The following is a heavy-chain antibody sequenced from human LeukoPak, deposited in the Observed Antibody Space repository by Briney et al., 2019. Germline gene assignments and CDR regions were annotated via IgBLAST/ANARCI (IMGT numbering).Heavy chain of an antibody. V-gene: IGHV3-66*01. CDR3: AREDGLRGGY. CDR2: IYSGGST. Sequence: ASETLSLTCAVYGGSFSGYYWSWIRQPPGKGLEWVSVIYSGGSTYYADSVKGRFTISRDNSKNTLYLQMNSLRAEDTAVYYCAREDGLRGGYWGQGTLVTVSS. CDR1: GGSFSGYY. J-gene: IGHJ4*02. D-gene: IGHD4-17*01.